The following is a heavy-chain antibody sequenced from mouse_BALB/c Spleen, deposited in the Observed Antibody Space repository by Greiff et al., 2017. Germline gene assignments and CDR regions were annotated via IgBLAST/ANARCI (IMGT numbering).Heavy chain of an antibody. CDR2: ISSGSSTI. D-gene: IGHD1-1*01. CDR3: ARESYYGSSHWYFDV. V-gene: IGHV5-17*02. J-gene: IGHJ1*01. CDR1: GFTFSSFG. Sequence: EVQRVESGGGLVQPGGSRKLSCAASGFTFSSFGMHWVRQAPEKGLEWVAYISSGSSTIYYADTVKGRFTISRDNPKNTLFLQMTSLRSEDTAMYYCARESYYGSSHWYFDVWGAGTTVTVSA.